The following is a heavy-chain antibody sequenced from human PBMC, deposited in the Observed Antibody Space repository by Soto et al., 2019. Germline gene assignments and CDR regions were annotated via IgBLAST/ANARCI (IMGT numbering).Heavy chain of an antibody. CDR1: SGSITNDSYN. CDR2: IYYTGST. J-gene: IGHJ3*01. CDR3: ARFSGNAFGV. Sequence: QLQLQESGPGLVKPSETLSLACTVSSGSITNDSYNWDWIRQPPGKGLQWIGTIYYTGSTDYNPSLKGRVMISADTSNNQFSLKLNSVTAADSAVYYCARFSGNAFGVWGHGTSVIVSP. V-gene: IGHV4-39*01.